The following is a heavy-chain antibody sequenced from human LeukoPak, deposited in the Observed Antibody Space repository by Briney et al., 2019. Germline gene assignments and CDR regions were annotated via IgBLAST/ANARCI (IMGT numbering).Heavy chain of an antibody. CDR2: INSDGTST. V-gene: IGHV3-74*01. CDR3: ARGGLLYYERSGFSVWFAP. J-gene: IGHJ5*02. CDR1: GFTFSDYW. Sequence: GGSLRLSCAASGFTFSDYWMHWVRQVPGKGLVWVSRINSDGTSTVYADSVKGRFTMSRNNAKNMLYLEMDSLRAEEPDVYFCARGGLLYYERSGFSVWFAPGGQEPLVPVPS. D-gene: IGHD3-22*01.